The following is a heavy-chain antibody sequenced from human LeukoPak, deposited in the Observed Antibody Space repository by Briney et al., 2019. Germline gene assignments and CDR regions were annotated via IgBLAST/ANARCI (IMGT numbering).Heavy chain of an antibody. Sequence: GASGKVSCKASGYTFTGYYMHWVRQAPGQGLEWMGWINLNSGGTNFAQNFQGRVTMTRDTSISTAYMELSSLRSDDTAVYYCARDSYSSSWYGSDYWGQGTLVTVSS. CDR2: INLNSGGT. D-gene: IGHD6-13*01. V-gene: IGHV1-2*02. CDR3: ARDSYSSSWYGSDY. CDR1: GYTFTGYY. J-gene: IGHJ4*02.